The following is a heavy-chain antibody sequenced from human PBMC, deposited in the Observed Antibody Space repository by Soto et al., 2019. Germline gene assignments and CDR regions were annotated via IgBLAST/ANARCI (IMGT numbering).Heavy chain of an antibody. D-gene: IGHD3-16*02. CDR1: GFTFSSYA. J-gene: IGHJ4*02. CDR3: AKDLIMITFGGVIAIVHTHYFDY. Sequence: GGSLRLSCAASGFTFSSYAMSWVRQAPGKGLEWVSAISGSGGSTYYADSVKGQFTISRDNSKNTLYLQMNSLRAEDTAVYYCAKDLIMITFGGVIAIVHTHYFDYWGQGTLVTVSS. CDR2: ISGSGGST. V-gene: IGHV3-23*01.